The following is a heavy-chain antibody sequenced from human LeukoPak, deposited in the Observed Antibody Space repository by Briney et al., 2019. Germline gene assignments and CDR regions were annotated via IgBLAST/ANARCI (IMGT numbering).Heavy chain of an antibody. CDR1: GYTFTRYY. Sequence: ASVKVSCQASGYTFTRYYMHWVRQAPGQGLEWMGWINPNSGGTNYAQKFQGRVTMTRDTSISTAYMELSRLRSDDTAVYYCAGVGLRLSWFDPWGQGTLVTVSS. CDR3: AGVGLRLSWFDP. CDR2: INPNSGGT. J-gene: IGHJ5*02. V-gene: IGHV1-2*02. D-gene: IGHD3/OR15-3a*01.